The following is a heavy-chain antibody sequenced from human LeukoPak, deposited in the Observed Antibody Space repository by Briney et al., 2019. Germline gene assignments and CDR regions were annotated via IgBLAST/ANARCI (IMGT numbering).Heavy chain of an antibody. D-gene: IGHD2-15*01. V-gene: IGHV4-34*01. CDR1: GGSFSGHY. CDR2: INHGGST. J-gene: IGHJ4*02. CDR3: ARSGRHDYCSGGSCFDY. Sequence: PSETLSLTCAVSGGSFSGHYWNWIRQPPGKGLEWIGEINHGGSTNYNPSLKSRVTISVDTSQKQFSLKLSSVTAADTAVYYCARSGRHDYCSGGSCFDYWGQGTLVTVSS.